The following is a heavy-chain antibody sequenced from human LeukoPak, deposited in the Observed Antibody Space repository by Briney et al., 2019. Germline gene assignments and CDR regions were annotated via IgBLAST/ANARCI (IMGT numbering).Heavy chain of an antibody. V-gene: IGHV1-46*01. CDR1: GYTFPSYF. CDR2: INPTGGST. D-gene: IGHD3-22*01. J-gene: IGHJ3*02. CDR3: AWLFDAFDI. Sequence: GASVKVSCKASGYTFPSYFMHWVRQAPGQGLEWMGIINPTGGSTTYAQKFQGRVTMTRDTSTSTVYMELSSLRSEDTAVYYCAWLFDAFDIWGQGTMVTVSS.